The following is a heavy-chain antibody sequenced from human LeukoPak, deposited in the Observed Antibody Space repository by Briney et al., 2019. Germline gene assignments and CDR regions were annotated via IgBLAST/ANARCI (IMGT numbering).Heavy chain of an antibody. CDR2: INPNSGGT. D-gene: IGHD5-18*01. CDR1: GYTFTGYY. V-gene: IGHV1-2*02. Sequence: ASVKVSCKASGYTFTGYYMHWVRQAPGQGLEWMGWINPNSGGTNYAQKFQGRVTTTRDTSISTAYMELSRLRSDDTAVYYCARVDVGWIQLWSYFDYWGQGTLVTVSS. J-gene: IGHJ4*02. CDR3: ARVDVGWIQLWSYFDY.